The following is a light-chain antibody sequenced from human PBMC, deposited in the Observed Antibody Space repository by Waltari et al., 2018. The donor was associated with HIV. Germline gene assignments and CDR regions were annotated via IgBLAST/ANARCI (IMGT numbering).Light chain of an antibody. J-gene: IGLJ2*01. Sequence: QSALTQPASVSGSPGQSITISCTGTSSDVGGYNLVSWYQQHPGKAPKLMIYEVSKRPSGVSDRFSGSNAGNTASLTSAGLQAEDQADYYCCAYAGSTTYVIFGGGTKLTVL. V-gene: IGLV2-23*02. CDR1: SSDVGGYNL. CDR2: EVS. CDR3: CAYAGSTTYVI.